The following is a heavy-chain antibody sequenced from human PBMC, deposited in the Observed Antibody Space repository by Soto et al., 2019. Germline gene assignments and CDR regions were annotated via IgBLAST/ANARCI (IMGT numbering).Heavy chain of an antibody. D-gene: IGHD5-18*01. CDR2: INPSGGST. Sequence: ASVKVSCKASGYTFTSYYMHWVRQEPGQGLEWMGIINPSGGSTSYAQKFQGRVTMTRDTSTSTVYMELSSLRSEDTAVYYCAREEGVDTAMVNHYDYWGQGTLVTVSS. J-gene: IGHJ4*02. CDR1: GYTFTSYY. CDR3: AREEGVDTAMVNHYDY. V-gene: IGHV1-46*03.